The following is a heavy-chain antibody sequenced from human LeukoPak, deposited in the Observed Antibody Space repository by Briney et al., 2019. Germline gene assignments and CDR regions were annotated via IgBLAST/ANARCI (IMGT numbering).Heavy chain of an antibody. CDR3: ARQGWASFYYYGVDV. CDR1: GGSISSNSYY. CDR2: IYYSGST. D-gene: IGHD6-19*01. Sequence: SETLSLTCTVSGGSISSNSYYWGWIRQPPGKGLEWIGSIYYSGSTYYNSSLKSRVTISVDTSKNQFSLKLSSVTAADTAVYYCARQGWASFYYYGVDVWGQGTPVTVSS. V-gene: IGHV4-39*01. J-gene: IGHJ6*02.